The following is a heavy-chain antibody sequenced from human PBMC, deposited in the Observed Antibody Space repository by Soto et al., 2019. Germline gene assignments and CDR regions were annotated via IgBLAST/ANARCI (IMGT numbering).Heavy chain of an antibody. CDR3: AKARHSTSWYGLEADL. Sequence: QVQLVEAGGGVVQPGRSLRLSCAASGFIFSDYAMHWVRQAPGKGLEWVAVISYGGDNKYYADSVRGRFAISRDNLKNTLELQMNSLNTEDTAVYHCAKARHSTSWYGLEADLWGQGTLVTVSS. V-gene: IGHV3-30*09. D-gene: IGHD6-13*01. J-gene: IGHJ4*02. CDR2: ISYGGDNK. CDR1: GFIFSDYA.